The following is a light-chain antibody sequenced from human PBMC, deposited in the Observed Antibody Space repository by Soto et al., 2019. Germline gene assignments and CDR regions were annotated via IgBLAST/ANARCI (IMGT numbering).Light chain of an antibody. Sequence: SVLTQPPSAASTPGQRVTRSCSGSSSNIGTFYVYWYQHLPETAPRLLIYLDTQRPSGVPDRCSGSKSGTSASLAISGLRSEDEGIYYCAAWDDSLNAYVFGTGTKVTVL. CDR3: AAWDDSLNAYV. CDR1: SSNIGTFY. V-gene: IGLV1-47*02. CDR2: LDT. J-gene: IGLJ1*01.